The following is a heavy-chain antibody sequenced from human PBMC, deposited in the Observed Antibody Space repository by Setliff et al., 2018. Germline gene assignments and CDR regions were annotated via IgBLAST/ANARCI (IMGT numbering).Heavy chain of an antibody. J-gene: IGHJ6*03. CDR1: GYTFTTHG. Sequence: ASVKVSCKASGYTFTTHGISWVRQAPGQGLEWMGWISTDDGDTNFAQKFQGRVTITTDESTSTAYMELSSLRSEDTAVYYCARERGDIVTTTSYYYYLDVWGKGTTVTVSS. CDR2: ISTDDGDT. D-gene: IGHD5-12*01. CDR3: ARERGDIVTTTSYYYYLDV. V-gene: IGHV1-18*01.